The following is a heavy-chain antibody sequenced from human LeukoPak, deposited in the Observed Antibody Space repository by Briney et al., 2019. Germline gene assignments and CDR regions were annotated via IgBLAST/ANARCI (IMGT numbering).Heavy chain of an antibody. D-gene: IGHD6-19*01. CDR3: ARRLEYSSGWYGNDAFDI. Sequence: SETLSLTCTVSGGSISSYYWSWIRQPPGKGLEWIGEINHSGSTYYNPSLKSRVTISVDTSKNQFSLKLSSVTAADTAVYYCARRLEYSSGWYGNDAFDIWGQGTMVTVSS. CDR2: INHSGST. CDR1: GGSISSYY. J-gene: IGHJ3*02. V-gene: IGHV4-59*08.